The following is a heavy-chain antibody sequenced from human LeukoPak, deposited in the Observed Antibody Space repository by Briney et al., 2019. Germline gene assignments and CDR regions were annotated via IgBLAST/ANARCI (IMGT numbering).Heavy chain of an antibody. Sequence: GGSLRLSCTASGFTFSTYSMNWVRQVPGKGLEWVSSIGGSSSIYYADSVKGRFTISRDNAKNSLYLQMNSLRVEDTAVYYCARELADGSQRFDPWGQGTLVTVSS. CDR1: GFTFSTYS. CDR2: IGGSSSI. V-gene: IGHV3-21*01. CDR3: ARELADGSQRFDP. J-gene: IGHJ5*02. D-gene: IGHD3-10*01.